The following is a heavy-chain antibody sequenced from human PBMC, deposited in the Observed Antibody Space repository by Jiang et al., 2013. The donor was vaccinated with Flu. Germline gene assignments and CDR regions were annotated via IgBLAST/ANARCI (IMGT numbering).Heavy chain of an antibody. V-gene: IGHV1-8*01. Sequence: SGAEVEKPGASVKVSCKASGYTFSSYDINWVRQAPGQGLEWMGWMNPNNGNTGYAQKFQGRVTMTRKTAITTAYMELSSLTFEDTAVYYCTRAPITPFGDPPRAWFDPWGQGTLVTVSS. CDR2: MNPNNGNT. CDR3: TRAPITPFGDPPRAWFDP. CDR1: GYTFSSYD. D-gene: IGHD3-3*01. J-gene: IGHJ5*02.